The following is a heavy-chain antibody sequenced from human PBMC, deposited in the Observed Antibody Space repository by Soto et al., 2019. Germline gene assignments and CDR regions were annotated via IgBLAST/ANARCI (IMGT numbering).Heavy chain of an antibody. CDR3: ARESEDLTSNFDY. V-gene: IGHV3-21*06. Sequence: KPGGSLRLSCAGSGFTFSKYAMTWVRQAPGKGLEWVSSISSTTNYIYYGDSMKGRFTISRDNAKNSLYLEMNSLRAEDTAVYYCARESEDLTSNFDYWGQGTLVTVSS. CDR1: GFTFSKYA. CDR2: ISSTTNYI. J-gene: IGHJ4*02.